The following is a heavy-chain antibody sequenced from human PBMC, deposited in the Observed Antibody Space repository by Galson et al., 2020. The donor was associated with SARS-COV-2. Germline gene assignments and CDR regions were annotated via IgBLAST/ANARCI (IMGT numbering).Heavy chain of an antibody. V-gene: IGHV3-48*03. CDR2: IISSGRTI. CDR3: ARLDAYGTGY. D-gene: IGHD2-21*01. J-gene: IGHJ4*02. CDR1: GFSFSNYE. Sequence: TGGSLRLSCAASGFSFSNYEMNWVRQPPGKGLEWISSIISSGRTIHYADSVKGRFTISRDNAKSSLSLQMNSLRAEDTAVYYCARLDAYGTGYWGQGTLVTVSS.